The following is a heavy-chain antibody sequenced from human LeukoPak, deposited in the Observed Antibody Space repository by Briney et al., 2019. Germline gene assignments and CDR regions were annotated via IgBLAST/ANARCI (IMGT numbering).Heavy chain of an antibody. D-gene: IGHD3-22*01. V-gene: IGHV3-74*01. Sequence: GGSLRLSCAASGFTFSSYWMHWVRQARGKALVWVSCIKSDGSTRYADSVKGRFTISRDNAKNTVSLQMNSLRAEDTGVYYCARAPSEIGGYYPEYFRHWGQGTLVTVSP. CDR2: IKSDGST. CDR1: GFTFSSYW. CDR3: ARAPSEIGGYYPEYFRH. J-gene: IGHJ1*01.